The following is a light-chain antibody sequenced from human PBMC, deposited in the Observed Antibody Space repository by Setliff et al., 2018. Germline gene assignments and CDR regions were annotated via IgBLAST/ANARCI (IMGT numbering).Light chain of an antibody. V-gene: IGLV2-14*03. CDR1: SSDVGGYNL. CDR3: CSYAGGSTYV. Sequence: QSVLTQPASVSGSPGQSITISCTGTSSDVGGYNLVSWYQQHPGKVPRLMIYDVSNRPSGVSNRFSGSKIGNTASLTISGLQTEDEADYYCCSYAGGSTYVFGTGTKVTVL. J-gene: IGLJ1*01. CDR2: DVS.